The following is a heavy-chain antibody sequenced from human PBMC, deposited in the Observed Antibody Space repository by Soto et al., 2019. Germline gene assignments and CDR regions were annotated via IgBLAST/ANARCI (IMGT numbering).Heavy chain of an antibody. J-gene: IGHJ6*02. CDR1: GFTFSSYA. CDR3: ARGLRGKIKTQNPYGMDV. Sequence: GSLRLSCAASGFTFSSYAMHWVRQAPGKGLEWVAVISYDGSNKYYADSVKGRFTISRDNSKNTLYLQMNSLRAEDTAVYYCARGLRGKIKTQNPYGMDVWGQGTTVTVSS. CDR2: ISYDGSNK. D-gene: IGHD3-16*01. V-gene: IGHV3-30-3*01.